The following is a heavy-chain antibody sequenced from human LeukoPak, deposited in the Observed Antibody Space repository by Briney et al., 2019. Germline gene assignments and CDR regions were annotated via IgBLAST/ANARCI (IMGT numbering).Heavy chain of an antibody. CDR2: IIPIFGTA. CDR1: GGTFSSYA. V-gene: IGHV1-69*05. D-gene: IGHD6-6*01. CDR3: ARVVHSSSSGGGYYYMDV. J-gene: IGHJ6*03. Sequence: GASVKVSCKASGGTFSSYAISWVRQAPGQGLEWMGGIIPIFGTANYAQKFQGRVTITTDESTSTAYMELSSLRSEDTAVYYCARVVHSSSSGGGYYYMDVWGKGTTVTVSS.